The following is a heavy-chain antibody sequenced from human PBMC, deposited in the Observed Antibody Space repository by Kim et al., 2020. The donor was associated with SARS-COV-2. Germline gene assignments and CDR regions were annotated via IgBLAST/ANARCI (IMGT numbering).Heavy chain of an antibody. CDR1: GFTFSSYD. Sequence: GGSLRLSCAASGFTFSSYDMHWVRQATGNGLEWVSAIGTAGDTYYPGSAKGRFTISRENDKNSLYHQMNSLRAGDTAVYYCVRGVAAAGPWYFHLWGRGT. J-gene: IGHJ2*01. V-gene: IGHV3-13*04. CDR3: VRGVAAAGPWYFHL. CDR2: IGTAGDT. D-gene: IGHD6-13*01.